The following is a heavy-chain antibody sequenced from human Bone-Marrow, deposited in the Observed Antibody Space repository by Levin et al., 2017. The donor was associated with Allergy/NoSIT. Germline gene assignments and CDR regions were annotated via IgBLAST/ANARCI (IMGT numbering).Heavy chain of an antibody. D-gene: IGHD2-15*01. J-gene: IGHJ4*02. CDR3: AKKTSGTGGFDY. V-gene: IGHV3-23*01. CDR1: GFTFNNYA. CDR2: ISGGGGST. Sequence: GGSLRLSCAASGFTFNNYAMSWVRQAPGKGLEWVSTISGGGGSTYYTDSVKGRFTISRDNSKNTLYLQMNSLRAEDTAVYHCAKKTSGTGGFDYWGQGTLVTVSS.